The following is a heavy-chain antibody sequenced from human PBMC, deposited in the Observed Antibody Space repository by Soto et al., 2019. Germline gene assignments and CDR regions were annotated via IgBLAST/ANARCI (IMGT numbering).Heavy chain of an antibody. CDR3: ARFIAVAGNYFDY. J-gene: IGHJ4*02. Sequence: QVQLVESGGGVVQPGRSLRLSCAASGFTFSSYAMHWVRQAPGKGLEWVAVISYDGSNKYYADTVKGRFTSSRDNSKNTLSLQMNSLRAEDTAVYYCARFIAVAGNYFDYWGQGTLVTVSS. CDR1: GFTFSSYA. V-gene: IGHV3-30-3*01. CDR2: ISYDGSNK. D-gene: IGHD6-19*01.